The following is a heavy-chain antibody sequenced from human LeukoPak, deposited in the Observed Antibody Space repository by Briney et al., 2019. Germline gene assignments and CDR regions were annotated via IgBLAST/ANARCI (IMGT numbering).Heavy chain of an antibody. Sequence: SGTLSLTCTVTGGSISSSSYYWGWIRQPPGKGLEWIGSIYYSGSTYYNPSLKSRVTISVDTSKNQFSLKLSSVTAADTAVYYCARLEGYSSSWSDYWGQGTLVTVSS. CDR3: ARLEGYSSSWSDY. V-gene: IGHV4-39*01. D-gene: IGHD6-13*01. CDR1: GGSISSSSYY. J-gene: IGHJ4*02. CDR2: IYYSGST.